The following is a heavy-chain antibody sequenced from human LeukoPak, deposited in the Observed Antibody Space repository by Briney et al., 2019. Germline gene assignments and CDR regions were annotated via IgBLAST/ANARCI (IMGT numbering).Heavy chain of an antibody. CDR1: GFTFSSYA. CDR2: ISGSGGST. Sequence: GGSLRLSCAASGFTFSSYAMSWVRQAPGKGLEWVSAISGSGGSTYYADSVKGRFTISRDNSKNTLYLQMNSLRAEDTAVYYCAKDLRPDCGGDCYEGAFDIWGQGTMVTVSS. V-gene: IGHV3-23*01. D-gene: IGHD2-21*01. J-gene: IGHJ3*02. CDR3: AKDLRPDCGGDCYEGAFDI.